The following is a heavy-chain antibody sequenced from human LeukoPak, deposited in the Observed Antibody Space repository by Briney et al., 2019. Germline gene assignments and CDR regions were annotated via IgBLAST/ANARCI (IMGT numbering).Heavy chain of an antibody. V-gene: IGHV3-9*01. J-gene: IGHJ6*02. CDR2: ISWNSGSI. Sequence: PGRSLRLSCAASGFTFDDYAMRWVRQAPGKGLEWVSGISWNSGSIGYADSVKGRFTISRDNAKNSLYLQMNSLRVEDTALYYCAKDGMDVWGQGTTVTVSS. CDR1: GFTFDDYA. CDR3: AKDGMDV.